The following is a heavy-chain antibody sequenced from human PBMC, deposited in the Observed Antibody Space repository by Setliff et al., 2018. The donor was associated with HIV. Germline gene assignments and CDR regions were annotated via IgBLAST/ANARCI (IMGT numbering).Heavy chain of an antibody. D-gene: IGHD6-13*01. CDR1: GGSISSGGYY. CDR2: IYYSGNT. V-gene: IGHV4-31*03. Sequence: TSETLSLTCTVSGGSISSGGYYWNWIRQHPGKGLEWIGYIYYSGNTYYNPSLKSRITISLDTSKNQFSLKLSSVTAADTAVYYCARGIAAAGGYFDYWGPGTLVTVS. J-gene: IGHJ4*02. CDR3: ARGIAAAGGYFDY.